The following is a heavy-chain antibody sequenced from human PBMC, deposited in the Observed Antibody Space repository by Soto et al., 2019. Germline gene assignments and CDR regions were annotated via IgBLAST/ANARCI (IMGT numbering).Heavy chain of an antibody. CDR3: ARKGYGGRWSLDY. CDR1: GCTFSSYG. J-gene: IGHJ4*02. V-gene: IGHV3-30*03. D-gene: IGHD2-15*01. Sequence: QLQLVESGGGVVQPGRSLRLSCAASGCTFSSYGMHWARQAPVEGLEWVAVISYDGNRKYYADSVKGRFTISRDFSKTTVDLNMNSLRVEDTAVYFCARKGYGGRWSLDYWGQGILVTVSS. CDR2: ISYDGNRK.